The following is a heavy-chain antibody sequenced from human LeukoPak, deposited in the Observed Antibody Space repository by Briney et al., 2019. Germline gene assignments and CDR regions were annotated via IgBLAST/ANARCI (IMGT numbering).Heavy chain of an antibody. J-gene: IGHJ3*02. D-gene: IGHD2-2*01. CDR2: IYYSGST. Sequence: PSETLSLTCTVSGGSISSGDYYWSWIRQPPGKGLEWIGYIYYSGSTYYNPSLKSRVTISVDTSKNQFSLKLSSVTAADTAVYYCARVRQGQLLMVDAFDIWGQGTMVTVSS. CDR3: ARVRQGQLLMVDAFDI. V-gene: IGHV4-30-4*08. CDR1: GGSISSGDYY.